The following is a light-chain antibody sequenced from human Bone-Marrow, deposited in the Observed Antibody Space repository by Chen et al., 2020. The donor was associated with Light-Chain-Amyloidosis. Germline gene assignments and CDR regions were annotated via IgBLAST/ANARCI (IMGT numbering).Light chain of an antibody. J-gene: IGKJ3*01. CDR2: GAS. V-gene: IGKV3-15*01. CDR3: QQYNNFGS. CDR1: QSVSSN. Sequence: EIVMTQSPATLSVSPGERATLSCRASQSVSSNLAWYQQKPGQAPRLLIYGASTRATGIPARFSGSGSGTEFTLTISSLQSVDFAVYYCQQYNNFGSFGPGTKVDIK.